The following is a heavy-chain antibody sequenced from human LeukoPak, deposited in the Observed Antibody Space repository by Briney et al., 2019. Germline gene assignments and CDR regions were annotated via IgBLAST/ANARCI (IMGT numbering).Heavy chain of an antibody. CDR3: ARAPSGSYWFDP. CDR1: GFTFSSYA. D-gene: IGHD1-26*01. Sequence: PGGSLRLSCAATGFTFSSYAMHWVRQAPGKGLEWVAVISYDGSNKYCADSVKGRFTISRDNSKNTLYLQMNSLRAEDTAVYYCARAPSGSYWFDPWGQGTLVTVSS. CDR2: ISYDGSNK. J-gene: IGHJ5*02. V-gene: IGHV3-30-3*01.